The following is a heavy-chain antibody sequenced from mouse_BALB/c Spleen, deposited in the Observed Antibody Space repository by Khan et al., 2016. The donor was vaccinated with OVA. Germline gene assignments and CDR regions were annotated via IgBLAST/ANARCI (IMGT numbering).Heavy chain of an antibody. V-gene: IGHV5-15*02. CDR2: ISTLAYSI. Sequence: EVELVESGGGLVQPGGSRKLSCAASGFTFSDYEMAWVRQAPGKGPEWVAFISTLAYSIYYADTVTGRFTISRENAKNTLYLEMSSLRSEDTAMYYCVRGLRLFAYWGQGTLVTVSA. CDR3: VRGLRLFAY. CDR1: GFTFSDYE. J-gene: IGHJ3*01. D-gene: IGHD1-2*01.